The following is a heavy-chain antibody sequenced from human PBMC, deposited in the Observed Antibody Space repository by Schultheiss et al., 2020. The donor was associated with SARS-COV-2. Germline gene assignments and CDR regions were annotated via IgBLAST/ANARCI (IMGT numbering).Heavy chain of an antibody. V-gene: IGHV3-30*04. CDR2: VAYDGGNK. CDR3: AREKAADDYGMDV. D-gene: IGHD6-13*01. Sequence: GGSLRLSCAASGFTFSDYYMSWIRQAPGKGLEWVALVAYDGGNKFYADSVKGRFSISRDNSKDTLYLQLSSLRPDDTAVYYCAREKAADDYGMDVWGQGATVTVSS. J-gene: IGHJ6*02. CDR1: GFTFSDYY.